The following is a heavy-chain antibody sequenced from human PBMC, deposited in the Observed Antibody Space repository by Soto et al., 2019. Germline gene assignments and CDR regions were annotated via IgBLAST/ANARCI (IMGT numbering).Heavy chain of an antibody. Sequence: QVQLQESGPGLVKPSETLSLTYTVSGGSVSSGSYYWSWIRQPPGKGLEWIGYIYYSGSTNYNPSLKSRVTISVDTSKNQFSLKLSSVTAADTAVYYCARTRYDFWSGYEYWYFDLWGRGTLVTVSS. CDR1: GGSVSSGSYY. CDR3: ARTRYDFWSGYEYWYFDL. J-gene: IGHJ2*01. D-gene: IGHD3-3*01. CDR2: IYYSGST. V-gene: IGHV4-61*01.